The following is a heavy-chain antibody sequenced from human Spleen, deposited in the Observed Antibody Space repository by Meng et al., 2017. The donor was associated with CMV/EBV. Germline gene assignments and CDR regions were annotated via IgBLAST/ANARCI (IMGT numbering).Heavy chain of an antibody. CDR3: AKDKLSVPSAIGAFHY. D-gene: IGHD2-2*02. CDR2: ISWDGGRR. Sequence: GESLKISCAASGFTCSRCWMHWVRQVPGKGLQWVSLISWDGGRRYYEDSVKGRFTISRDNSKNSLYLQMNSLRTDDTALYYCAKDKLSVPSAIGAFHYWGQGTLVTVSS. CDR1: GFTCSRCW. V-gene: IGHV3-43*01. J-gene: IGHJ4*02.